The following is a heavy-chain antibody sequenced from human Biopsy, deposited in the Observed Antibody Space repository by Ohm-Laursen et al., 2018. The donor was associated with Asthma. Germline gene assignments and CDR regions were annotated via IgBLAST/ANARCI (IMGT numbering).Heavy chain of an antibody. CDR1: SGSGGYMRRGNYY. CDR3: VRGSSSWHHGPFHYYYGLDV. V-gene: IGHV4-39*01. D-gene: IGHD6-13*01. J-gene: IGHJ6*02. Sequence: TLSLTCSLSSGSGGYMRRGNYYWGWIRQPPGKGLEWIGSIYYSGTTYYNPSLESRVTVSADTSKNQFSLKLPSVTAADTAVYYCVRGSSSWHHGPFHYYYGLDVWGQGTTATVSS. CDR2: IYYSGTT.